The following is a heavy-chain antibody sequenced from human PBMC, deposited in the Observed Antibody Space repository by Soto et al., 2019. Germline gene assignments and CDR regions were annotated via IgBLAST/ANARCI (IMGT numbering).Heavy chain of an antibody. CDR2: INTNTGNP. J-gene: IGHJ6*02. CDR1: GYTFTSYA. D-gene: IGHD3-3*01. Sequence: ASGKVSCKASGYTFTSYAMNWVRQAPGQGLEWMGWINTNTGNPTYAQGFTGRFVFSLDTSVSTAYLQICSLKAEDTAVYYCARGVGDFWSGYYLEDYYYGMDVWGQGTTVTVSS. CDR3: ARGVGDFWSGYYLEDYYYGMDV. V-gene: IGHV7-4-1*01.